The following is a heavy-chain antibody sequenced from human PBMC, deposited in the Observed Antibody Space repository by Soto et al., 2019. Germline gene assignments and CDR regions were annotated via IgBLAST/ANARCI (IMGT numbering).Heavy chain of an antibody. CDR1: GGSISSYY. CDR2: IYYSGST. Sequence: SETLSLTCTVSGGSISSYYWSWIRQPPGKGLEWIGYIYYSGSTNYNPSLKSRVTISVDTYKNQFSLKLSSVTAADTAVYYCVRFWPPPDYDTLTIYSDAFDYWSQGTLVTVS. V-gene: IGHV4-59*08. J-gene: IGHJ4*02. D-gene: IGHD3-9*01. CDR3: VRFWPPPDYDTLTIYSDAFDY.